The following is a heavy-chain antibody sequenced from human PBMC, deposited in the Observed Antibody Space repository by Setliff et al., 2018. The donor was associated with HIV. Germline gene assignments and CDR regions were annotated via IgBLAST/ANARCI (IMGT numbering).Heavy chain of an antibody. CDR1: GDSITNSMHY. CDR2: IHYNDGKT. CDR3: ASRIYYYDSSRVLREEGFDP. V-gene: IGHV4-39*01. D-gene: IGHD3-22*01. J-gene: IGHJ5*02. Sequence: SENLSLTCTVSGDSITNSMHYWSWIRQPPGKGLEFIGSIHYNDGKTYYNAALGSRVTISADTSKNQFYLKLNSVAAADTAVYYCASRIYYYDSSRVLREEGFDPWGQGTLVTVSS.